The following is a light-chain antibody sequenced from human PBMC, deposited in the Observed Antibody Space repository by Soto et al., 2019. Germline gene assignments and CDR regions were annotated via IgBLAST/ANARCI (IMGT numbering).Light chain of an antibody. CDR1: SSDVGGYNY. CDR3: SSYTSSSTPYDV. J-gene: IGLJ1*01. CDR2: EVS. Sequence: QSVLTQPASVSGSPGQSITISCTGTSSDVGGYNYVSWYQQHPGKAPKLMIYEVSNRPSGVSNRFSGSKSGNTASLTISGLQAEDEADYYCSSYTSSSTPYDVFGTGTKVTV. V-gene: IGLV2-14*01.